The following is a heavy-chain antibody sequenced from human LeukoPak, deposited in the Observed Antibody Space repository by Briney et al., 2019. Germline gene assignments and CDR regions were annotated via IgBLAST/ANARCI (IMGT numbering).Heavy chain of an antibody. CDR3: ARVRVTMVRGGIGMDV. Sequence: SETLSLTCTVSGGSISSYYWSWIRQPPGKGLEWIGYIYYSGSTNYNPSLKSRVTISVDTSKNQFSLKLSSVTAADTAVYYCARVRVTMVRGGIGMDVWGQGTTVTVSS. CDR2: IYYSGST. V-gene: IGHV4-59*12. D-gene: IGHD3-10*01. CDR1: GGSISSYY. J-gene: IGHJ6*02.